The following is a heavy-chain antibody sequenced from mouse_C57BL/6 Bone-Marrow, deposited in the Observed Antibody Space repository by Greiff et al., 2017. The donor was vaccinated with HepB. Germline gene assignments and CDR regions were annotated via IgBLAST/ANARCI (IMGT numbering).Heavy chain of an antibody. D-gene: IGHD1-1*01. CDR1: GFNIKDDY. CDR2: IDPENGDT. J-gene: IGHJ3*01. Sequence: VQLQQSGAELVRPGASVKLSCTASGFNIKDDYMHWVKQRPEQGLEWIGWIDPENGDTEYASKFQGKATITADTYSNTAYLQLSSLTSEDTAVYYCTSYGSSYDWFAYWGQGTLVTVSA. CDR3: TSYGSSYDWFAY. V-gene: IGHV14-4*01.